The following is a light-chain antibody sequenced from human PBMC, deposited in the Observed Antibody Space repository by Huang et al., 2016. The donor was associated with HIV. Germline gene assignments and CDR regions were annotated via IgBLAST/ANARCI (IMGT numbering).Light chain of an antibody. Sequence: DIQMTQSPSSLSASVGDRVTITCQASQDIGKYLNWYQQKPGQVPKLLIFDASNLETGVPSRFSGSGSGTDVTFTITTLQPEDIATYYCQHYDSLPPWTFGQGTRVQI. V-gene: IGKV1-33*01. J-gene: IGKJ1*01. CDR3: QHYDSLPPWT. CDR1: QDIGKY. CDR2: DAS.